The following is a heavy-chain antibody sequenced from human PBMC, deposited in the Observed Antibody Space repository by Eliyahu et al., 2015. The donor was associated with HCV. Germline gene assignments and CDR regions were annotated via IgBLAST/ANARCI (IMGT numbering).Heavy chain of an antibody. V-gene: IGHV1-24*01. CDR3: ASIGVIPPVLYGDYSYYYGMDV. CDR2: FDPEDGET. J-gene: IGHJ6*02. Sequence: QVQLVQSGAEVKKPGASVKVXCKVSGYTLTELSMHWVRQAPGKGLEWMGGFDPEDGETFYAQKFQGRVTMTEDTSTDTAYMELSSLRSDDTAVYYCASIGVIPPVLYGDYSYYYGMDVWGQGTTVAVSS. D-gene: IGHD2-2*01. CDR1: GYTLTELS.